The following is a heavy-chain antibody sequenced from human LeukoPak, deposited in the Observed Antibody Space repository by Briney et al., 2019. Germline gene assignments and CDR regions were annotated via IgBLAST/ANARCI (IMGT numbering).Heavy chain of an antibody. D-gene: IGHD5-24*01. V-gene: IGHV3-53*01. CDR1: EFTVSRNY. CDR2: IFSNGDT. J-gene: IGHJ4*02. Sequence: TGGSLRLSCTASEFTVSRNYMLWVRQAPGKGLEWVSLIFSNGDTHYADSVKGRFTISRDTSKNTVSLQMNSLRVGDTAMYYCTRDQMNYWGQGTLVTVSS. CDR3: TRDQMNY.